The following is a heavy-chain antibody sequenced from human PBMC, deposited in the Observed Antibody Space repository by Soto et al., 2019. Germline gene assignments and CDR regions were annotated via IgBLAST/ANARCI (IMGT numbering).Heavy chain of an antibody. V-gene: IGHV4-34*01. J-gene: IGHJ4*02. CDR2: INHSGST. D-gene: IGHD6-13*01. CDR3: AARYSSSWYVTLGFDY. CDR1: GGSFSGYY. Sequence: PSETLSLTCAVYGGSFSGYYWSWIRQPPGKGLEWIGEINHSGSTNYNPSLKSRVTISVDTSKNQFSLKLSSVTAADTAVYYCAARYSSSWYVTLGFDYCGQGTLVTVS.